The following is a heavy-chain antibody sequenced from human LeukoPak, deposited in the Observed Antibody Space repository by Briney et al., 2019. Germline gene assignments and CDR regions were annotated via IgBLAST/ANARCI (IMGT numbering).Heavy chain of an antibody. V-gene: IGHV1-46*01. J-gene: IGHJ5*02. CDR3: AAMIVPPGWFDP. CDR2: IDPRGGST. D-gene: IGHD3-22*01. CDR1: GYTXTNYY. Sequence: ASVKVSCKASGYTXTNYYMHGVRQAPGQGLEWMGVIDPRGGSTTYAQKVQGRFTMTRDTSTSTVYMELRSLRSEDTAVYYCAAMIVPPGWFDPWGQGTLVTVSS.